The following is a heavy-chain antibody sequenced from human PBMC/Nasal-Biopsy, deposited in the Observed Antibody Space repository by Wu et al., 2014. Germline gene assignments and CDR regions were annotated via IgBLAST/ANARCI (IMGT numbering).Heavy chain of an antibody. D-gene: IGHD2-21*02. CDR1: GYSFGTYG. J-gene: IGHJ4*02. Sequence: LRLSCAGSGYSFGTYGLSWFRQAPGKGLEWVCFIRSKAKGGATNCAASVKGRFSASRDDSKSIAYLQMNSLRVEDTAIYFCSRHRSNCGGACSGYYFDYWGQGTLVTVSS. V-gene: IGHV3-49*03. CDR3: SRHRSNCGGACSGYYFDY. CDR2: IRSKAKGGAT.